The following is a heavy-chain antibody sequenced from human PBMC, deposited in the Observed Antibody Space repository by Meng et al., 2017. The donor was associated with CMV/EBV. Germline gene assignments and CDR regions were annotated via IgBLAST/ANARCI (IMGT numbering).Heavy chain of an antibody. V-gene: IGHV3-21*01. Sequence: GESLKIFCAASGFTFSSYSMNWVRQAPGKGLEWVSSISSSSSYKYYADSVKGRFTISRDNAKNSLYLQMNSLRAEDTAVYYCARLGGDIVLMNAWGQGTLVTVSS. CDR1: GFTFSSYS. D-gene: IGHD2-8*01. J-gene: IGHJ5*02. CDR2: ISSSSSYK. CDR3: ARLGGDIVLMNA.